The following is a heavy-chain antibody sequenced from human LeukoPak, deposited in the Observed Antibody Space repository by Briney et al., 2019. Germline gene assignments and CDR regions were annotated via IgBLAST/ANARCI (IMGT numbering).Heavy chain of an antibody. CDR2: INPNSGGT. D-gene: IGHD1-7*01. Sequence: ASVKVSCKASGGTFSSYAISWVRQAPGQGLEWMGWINPNSGGTNYARKFQGRVTMTRDTSISTAYMELSRLRSDDTAVYYCARARPSITGTTYYYYGMDVWGQGTTVTVSS. CDR1: GGTFSSYA. J-gene: IGHJ6*02. CDR3: ARARPSITGTTYYYYGMDV. V-gene: IGHV1-2*02.